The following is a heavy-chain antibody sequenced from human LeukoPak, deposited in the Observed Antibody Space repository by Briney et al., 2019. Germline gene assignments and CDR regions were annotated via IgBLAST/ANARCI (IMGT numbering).Heavy chain of an antibody. CDR3: ARRDYDILTGPDY. CDR2: ISGSGGST. J-gene: IGHJ4*02. Sequence: PGGSLRLSCAASGFFFSNYAMTWVRQAPGKGLEWVSGISGSGGSTYYADSVKGRFTISRDNAKNSLYLQMNSLRAEDTAVYYCARRDYDILTGPDYWGQGTLVTVSS. D-gene: IGHD3-9*01. V-gene: IGHV3-23*01. CDR1: GFFFSNYA.